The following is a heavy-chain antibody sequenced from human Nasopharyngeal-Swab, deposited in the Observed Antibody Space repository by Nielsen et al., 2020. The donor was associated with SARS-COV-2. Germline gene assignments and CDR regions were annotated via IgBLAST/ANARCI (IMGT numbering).Heavy chain of an antibody. V-gene: IGHV3-21*01. CDR2: ISSSSSYI. J-gene: IGHJ4*02. Sequence: GESLKISCAASGFTFSSYSMNWVRQAPGKGLEWVSSISSSSSYIYYADSVKGRFTISRDNAKNSLYLQMNSLRAEDTAVYYCARSLTDYFDYWGQGTLVTVSS. CDR1: GFTFSSYS. CDR3: ARSLTDYFDY.